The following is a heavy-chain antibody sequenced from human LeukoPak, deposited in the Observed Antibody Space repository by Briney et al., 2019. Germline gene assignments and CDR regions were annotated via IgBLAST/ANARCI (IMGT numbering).Heavy chain of an antibody. CDR1: GFTVSSNY. CDR3: AKDDAMIVVVITYFDY. V-gene: IGHV3-23*01. D-gene: IGHD3-22*01. J-gene: IGHJ4*02. Sequence: GGSLRLSCAASGFTVSSNYMSWVRQAPGKGLEWVSAISGSGGSTYYADSVKGRFTISRDNSKNTLYLQMNSLRAEDTAVYYCAKDDAMIVVVITYFDYWGQGTLVTVSS. CDR2: ISGSGGST.